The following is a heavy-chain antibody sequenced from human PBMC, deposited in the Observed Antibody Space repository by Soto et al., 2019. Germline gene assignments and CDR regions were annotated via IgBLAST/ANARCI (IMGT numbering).Heavy chain of an antibody. CDR1: GYTFTSYY. V-gene: IGHV1-46*01. D-gene: IGHD3-3*01. CDR2: INPSGGST. J-gene: IGHJ4*02. Sequence: ASVKVSCKASGYTFTSYYMHWVRQAPGQGLEWMGIINPSGGSTSYAQKFQGRVTMTRDTSTSTVYMELSSLRSEDTAMYYCAIQVLWSGYYPSGLGYWGQGTLVTVSS. CDR3: AIQVLWSGYYPSGLGY.